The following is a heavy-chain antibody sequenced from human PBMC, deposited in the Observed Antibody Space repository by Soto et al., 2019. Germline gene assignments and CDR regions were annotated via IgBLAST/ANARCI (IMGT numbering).Heavy chain of an antibody. CDR2: INAGNGNT. Sequence: QVPLVQSGAEVKKPGASVKVSCKASGYSFTSYAMHWVRQAPGQRLEWMGWINAGNGNTKYSQKFQGRVTITRDTSASTAHMELSSLRSEDTAVYYCARDGSMDVWGQGTTVTVSS. V-gene: IGHV1-3*01. CDR3: ARDGSMDV. CDR1: GYSFTSYA. J-gene: IGHJ6*02.